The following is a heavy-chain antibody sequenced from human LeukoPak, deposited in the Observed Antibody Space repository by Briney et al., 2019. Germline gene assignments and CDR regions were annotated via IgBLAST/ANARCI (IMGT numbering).Heavy chain of an antibody. CDR1: GFTFCSYE. D-gene: IGHD2-2*01. J-gene: IGHJ1*01. Sequence: GGSLRLSCAASGFTFCSYEMNWVRQAPGKGLEWVSYISSSGSTIYYADSVKGRFTISRDNAKNSLYLQMNSLRAEDTAVYYCARGVVPAAMDYFQHWGQGTLVTVSS. CDR3: ARGVVPAAMDYFQH. V-gene: IGHV3-48*03. CDR2: ISSSGSTI.